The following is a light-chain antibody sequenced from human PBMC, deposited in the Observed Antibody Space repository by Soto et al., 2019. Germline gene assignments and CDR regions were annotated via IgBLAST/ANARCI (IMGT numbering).Light chain of an antibody. CDR1: SSDFGGYNY. CDR3: SSYTSSSTLAV. V-gene: IGLV2-14*01. CDR2: DVS. Sequence: QSVLTQPASVSGSPGQSITISCTGTSSDFGGYNYVSWYQQHPGKAPKLMIYDVSNRPSGVSNRFSGSKSGNTASLTISGHQAEDEADYYCSSYTSSSTLAVFGTGTKVTVL. J-gene: IGLJ1*01.